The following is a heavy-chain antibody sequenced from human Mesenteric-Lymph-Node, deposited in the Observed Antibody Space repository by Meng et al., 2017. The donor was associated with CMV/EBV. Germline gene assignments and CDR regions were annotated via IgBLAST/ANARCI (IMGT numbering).Heavy chain of an antibody. D-gene: IGHD3-16*01. V-gene: IGHV3-23*03. CDR3: AGLTSMITFGGSLG. CDR2: IYIGAGST. J-gene: IGHJ4*02. Sequence: GGSLRLSCAGSGFTFSSYAMGWVRQAPGKGLEWVSVIYIGAGSTHYADSVKGRFTISRDDSKKTVYLQMNSLRAEDTAVYYCAGLTSMITFGGSLGWGQGTLVTVS. CDR1: GFTFSSYA.